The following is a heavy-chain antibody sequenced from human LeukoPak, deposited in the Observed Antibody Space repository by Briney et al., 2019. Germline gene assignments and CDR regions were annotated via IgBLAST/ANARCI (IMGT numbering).Heavy chain of an antibody. D-gene: IGHD2-8*01. CDR1: GGSVSSGSYY. CDR2: IYYSGST. J-gene: IGHJ3*02. V-gene: IGHV4-61*01. Sequence: PSETLSLTCTVSGGSVSSGSYYWSWIRQPPGKGLEWIGYIYYSGSTNYNPSLKSRVTISVDTSKNQFSPKLSSVTAADTAVYYCARDVLGAFDIWGQGTMVTVSS. CDR3: ARDVLGAFDI.